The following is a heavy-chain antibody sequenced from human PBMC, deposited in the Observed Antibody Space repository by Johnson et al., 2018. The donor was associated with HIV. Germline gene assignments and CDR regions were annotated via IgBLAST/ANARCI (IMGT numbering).Heavy chain of an antibody. CDR3: ARGWSGAFDI. J-gene: IGHJ3*02. CDR2: IRQDGSEK. D-gene: IGHD3-3*01. Sequence: VQLVESGGGLIQPGGSLRLSCAASGFTFSSYWMSWVRQAPSQGLEWVANIRQDGSEKYYVDSVKGRFTISRDNAKNSLYLQMNSLRAEDTAVYYCARGWSGAFDIWGQGTVVTVSS. CDR1: GFTFSSYW. V-gene: IGHV3-7*04.